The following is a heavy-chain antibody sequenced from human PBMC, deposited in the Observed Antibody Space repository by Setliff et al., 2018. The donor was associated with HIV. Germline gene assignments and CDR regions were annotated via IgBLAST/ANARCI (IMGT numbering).Heavy chain of an antibody. CDR1: GGSISNYY. D-gene: IGHD3-22*01. J-gene: IGHJ3*01. V-gene: IGHV4-59*01. CDR2: IQYGDIS. CDR3: ARSGYTSGFYWVFGAFGV. Sequence: PSETLSLTCTVSGGSISNYYWTWIRQPPGKGPEWIASIQYGDISHYNPSLQSRVTISVDTSTKKFSLYLSSVNETGTAVYCARSGYTSGFYWVFGAFGVWGQGKMVTVSS.